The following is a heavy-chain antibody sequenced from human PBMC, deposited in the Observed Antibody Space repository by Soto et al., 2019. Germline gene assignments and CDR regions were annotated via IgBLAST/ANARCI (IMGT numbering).Heavy chain of an antibody. J-gene: IGHJ4*02. CDR2: IIPILGIA. V-gene: IGHV1-69*04. CDR1: GGTFSSYT. D-gene: IGHD5-18*01. Sequence: SVKVSWKASGGTFSSYTISWVRQAPGQGLEWMGRIIPILGIANYAQKFQGRVTITADKSTSTAYMELSSLRSEDTAVYYCARDRSKIQLWSHFDYWGQGTLVTVSS. CDR3: ARDRSKIQLWSHFDY.